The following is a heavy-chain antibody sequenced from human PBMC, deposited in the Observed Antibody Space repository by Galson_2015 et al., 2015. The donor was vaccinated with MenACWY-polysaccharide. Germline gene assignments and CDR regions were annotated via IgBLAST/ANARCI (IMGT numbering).Heavy chain of an antibody. CDR3: ARAAWFDY. Sequence: SLRLSCAASGFSFSTYWMHWVRHAPGKGLEWVSCISGGGRTIYYADSVKGRFAISRDNAKNSLYLQMNSLRAEDTAVYYCARAAWFDYWGQGTLLTVSS. J-gene: IGHJ4*02. CDR1: GFSFSTYW. V-gene: IGHV3-11*01. CDR2: ISGGGRTI.